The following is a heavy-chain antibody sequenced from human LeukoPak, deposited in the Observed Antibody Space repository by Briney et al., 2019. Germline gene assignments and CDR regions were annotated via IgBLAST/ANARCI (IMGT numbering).Heavy chain of an antibody. J-gene: IGHJ4*02. Sequence: SETLSLTCTVSGGSDISYYWGWIRQFPGKGLDFIGFTYHTATSNYNPSLKSRVSMSIDMSKNALYLNLSSVTAADTAIYYCARHSSGFYSPFFDFWGRGALVTVSS. CDR1: GGSDISYY. CDR2: TYHTATS. V-gene: IGHV4-59*08. D-gene: IGHD6-19*01. CDR3: ARHSSGFYSPFFDF.